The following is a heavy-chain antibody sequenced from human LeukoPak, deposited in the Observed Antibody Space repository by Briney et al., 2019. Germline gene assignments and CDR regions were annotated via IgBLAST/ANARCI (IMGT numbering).Heavy chain of an antibody. CDR1: GFTFSSYS. CDR2: ISSSSSTI. V-gene: IGHV3-48*04. CDR3: ARASGRFGYIFDY. Sequence: PGGSLRLSCAASGFTFSSYSMNWVRQAPGKGLEWVSYISSSSSTIYYADSVKGRFTISRDNAKNSLYLQMNSLRAEDTAVYYCARASGRFGYIFDYWGQGTLVTVSP. J-gene: IGHJ4*02. D-gene: IGHD3-10*01.